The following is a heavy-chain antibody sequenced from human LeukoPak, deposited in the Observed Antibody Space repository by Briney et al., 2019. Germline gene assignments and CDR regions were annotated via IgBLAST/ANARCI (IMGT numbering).Heavy chain of an antibody. V-gene: IGHV3-7*01. CDR3: ARVYCSGGSCYSSHFDY. D-gene: IGHD2-15*01. J-gene: IGHJ4*02. CDR2: IKQDGSEK. CDR1: GFTFSSYW. Sequence: PGGSLRLSCAASGFTFSSYWMSWVRQAPGKGLEWVANIKQDGSEKYYVDSVKGRFTIPRDNAKNSLYPQMNSLRAEDTAVYYCARVYCSGGSCYSSHFDYWGQGTLVTVSS.